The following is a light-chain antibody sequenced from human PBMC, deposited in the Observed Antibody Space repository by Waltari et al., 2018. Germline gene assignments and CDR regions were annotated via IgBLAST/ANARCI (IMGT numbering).Light chain of an antibody. CDR1: SSNIGNNY. J-gene: IGLJ1*01. V-gene: IGLV1-51*01. Sequence: QSVLTQPPSVSAAPGQRVTISCSGSSSNIGNNYVSWYQQLPGTAPKLLIYDNDRRPSGMPDRFSGSKSGTSATLGITGLQTGDEADYYCGTWDTSLNVVYVFGAGTKVTVL. CDR2: DND. CDR3: GTWDTSLNVVYV.